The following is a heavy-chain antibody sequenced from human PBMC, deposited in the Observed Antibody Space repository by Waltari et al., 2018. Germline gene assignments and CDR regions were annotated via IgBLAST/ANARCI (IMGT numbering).Heavy chain of an antibody. CDR1: GFTFTSYD. CDR3: ARMTSIAHYYYGMDV. Sequence: VQLLESGGGLVQPGGSLRLSCAASGFTFTSYDINWVRQATGQGLEWMGWMNPNSGNTGYAQKFQGRVTMTRNTSISTAYMELSSLRSEDTAVYYCARMTSIAHYYYGMDVWGQGTTVTVSS. D-gene: IGHD3-22*01. J-gene: IGHJ6*02. V-gene: IGHV1-8*01. CDR2: MNPNSGNT.